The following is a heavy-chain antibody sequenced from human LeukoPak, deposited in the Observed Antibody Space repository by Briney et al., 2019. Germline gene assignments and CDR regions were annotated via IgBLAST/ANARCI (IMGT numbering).Heavy chain of an antibody. CDR1: GFTFSSYS. CDR3: ARDLGGYGYYGMDV. V-gene: IGHV3-21*06. CDR2: ISSSSSDM. J-gene: IGHJ6*02. Sequence: PGGSLRLSCAASGFTFSSYSLNWVRQAPGKGLEWVSSISSSSSDMYYADSVKGRFTISRDTSKNMVYLQMNSLRAEETAVYYCARDLGGYGYYGMDVWGQGTTVTVSS. D-gene: IGHD3-22*01.